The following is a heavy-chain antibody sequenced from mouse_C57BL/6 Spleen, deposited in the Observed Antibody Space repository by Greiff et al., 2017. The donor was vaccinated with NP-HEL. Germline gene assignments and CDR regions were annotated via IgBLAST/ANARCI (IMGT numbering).Heavy chain of an antibody. V-gene: IGHV1-72*01. CDR1: GYTFTSYW. J-gene: IGHJ2*01. Sequence: QVQLQQPGAELVKPGASVKLSCKASGYTFTSYWMHWVKQRPGRGLEWLGRIDPNSGGTKYNEKFKSKATLTVDKPSSTAYMQLSSLTSEDSAVYYCARSPAGHGSSSYYFDYWGQGTTLTVSS. CDR3: ARSPAGHGSSSYYFDY. CDR2: IDPNSGGT. D-gene: IGHD1-1*01.